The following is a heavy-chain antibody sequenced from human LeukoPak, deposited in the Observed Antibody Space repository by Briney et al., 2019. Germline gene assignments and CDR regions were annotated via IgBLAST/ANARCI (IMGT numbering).Heavy chain of an antibody. V-gene: IGHV4-30-4*08. CDR2: IYYSGST. Sequence: SQTLSLTCTVSGGSISSGGYYWSWIRQPPGKGLEWIGYIYYSGSTYYNPSLKSRVTISVDTSKNQFSLKLSSVTAADTAVYYCAREQLATWFDPWGQGTLVTVSS. D-gene: IGHD6-13*01. CDR1: GGSISSGGYY. CDR3: AREQLATWFDP. J-gene: IGHJ5*02.